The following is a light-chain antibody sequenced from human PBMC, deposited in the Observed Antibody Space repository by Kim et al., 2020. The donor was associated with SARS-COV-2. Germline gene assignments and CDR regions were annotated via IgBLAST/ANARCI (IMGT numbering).Light chain of an antibody. V-gene: IGKV1-16*02. J-gene: IGKJ5*01. CDR3: ERYHRYPPT. Sequence: DIQMTQSPSSLSASVGDRVTITCRATQDISNHVAWFQQKPGEAPKSLIYAASILQSGVPSKFSGSGSGTDFTLTISSLQPEDSATYYCERYHRYPPTFGQGTRLGIK. CDR1: QDISNH. CDR2: AAS.